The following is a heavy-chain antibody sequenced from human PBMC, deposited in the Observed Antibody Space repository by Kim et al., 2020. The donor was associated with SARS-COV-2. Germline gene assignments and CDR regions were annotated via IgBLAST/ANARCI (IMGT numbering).Heavy chain of an antibody. CDR3: ARDGIAVAGNYYYYGMDV. J-gene: IGHJ6*02. Sequence: VKGRFTISRDKAKNSLYLQMNSLRTEDTAVYYCARDGIAVAGNYYYYGMDVWGQGTTVTVSS. D-gene: IGHD6-19*01. V-gene: IGHV3-11*05.